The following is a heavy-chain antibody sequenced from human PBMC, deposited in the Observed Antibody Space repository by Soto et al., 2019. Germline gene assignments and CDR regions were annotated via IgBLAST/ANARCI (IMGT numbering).Heavy chain of an antibody. J-gene: IGHJ6*02. CDR3: ASVETQRYYYGMDV. CDR1: GGTFSSYA. Sequence: QVQLVQSGAEVKKPGSSVKVSCKASGGTFSSYAISWVRQAPGQGLEWMGGITPIFGSADYAQKFQGRVTITADESTSTAYMELSSLRSEDTAVYYCASVETQRYYYGMDVWGQGTTVTVSS. CDR2: ITPIFGSA. V-gene: IGHV1-69*12. D-gene: IGHD2-15*01.